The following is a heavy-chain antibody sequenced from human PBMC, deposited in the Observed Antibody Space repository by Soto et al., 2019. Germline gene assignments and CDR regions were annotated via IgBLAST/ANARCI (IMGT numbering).Heavy chain of an antibody. J-gene: IGHJ1*01. CDR1: GGSFSGYY. V-gene: IGHV4-34*01. CDR2: INHSGST. Sequence: QVQLQQWGAGLLKPSETLSLTCAVYGGSFSGYYWSWIRQPPGKGLEWIGEINHSGSTNYNPSLKTRVLISVDTAKTELSLKLSSVTAAYTAVFSCARRRNGPGVINWGQGTLVTVSS. D-gene: IGHD2-8*01. CDR3: ARRRNGPGVIN.